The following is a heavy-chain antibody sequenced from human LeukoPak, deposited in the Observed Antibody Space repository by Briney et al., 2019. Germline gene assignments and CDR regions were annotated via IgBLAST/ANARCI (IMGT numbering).Heavy chain of an antibody. CDR3: ARVIAPLYYYYGMDV. V-gene: IGHV1-8*01. Sequence: ASVTVSFTASGYTFTSYDINWVRQATGQGLEWMGWMNPNSGNTGYAQKFQGRVTMTRNTSISTAYMELSSLRSEDTAVYYCARVIAPLYYYYGMDVWGQGTTVTVSS. CDR1: GYTFTSYD. CDR2: MNPNSGNT. J-gene: IGHJ6*02. D-gene: IGHD6-13*01.